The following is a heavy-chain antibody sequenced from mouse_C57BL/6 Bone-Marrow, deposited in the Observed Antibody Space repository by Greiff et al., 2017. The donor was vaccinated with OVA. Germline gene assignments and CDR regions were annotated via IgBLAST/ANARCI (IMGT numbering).Heavy chain of an antibody. D-gene: IGHD2-5*01. J-gene: IGHJ4*01. CDR2: IWSGGST. CDR3: SRNYYYSNYGYYAMDY. Sequence: QVQLQQSGPGLVQPSQSLSITCTVSGFSLTSYGVHWVRQSPGKGLEWLGVIWSGGSTDYNAAFISRLSLSKDNSKSQVFFKMNSLQADYTSIYYCSRNYYYSNYGYYAMDYWGQGTSVTVSS. V-gene: IGHV2-2*01. CDR1: GFSLTSYG.